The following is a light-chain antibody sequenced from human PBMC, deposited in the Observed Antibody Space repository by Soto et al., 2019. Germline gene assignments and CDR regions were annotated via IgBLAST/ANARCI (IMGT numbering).Light chain of an antibody. CDR2: EVS. J-gene: IGLJ2*01. Sequence: QSALTQPASVSGSPGQSITISCTVTSSDVGGYNYVSWYQQHPGKAPKLMIYEVSNRPSGVSNRFSGSKSGNTASLTISGLQAEDEADYYCSSYTSSSTLVVFGGGTK. CDR1: SSDVGGYNY. CDR3: SSYTSSSTLVV. V-gene: IGLV2-14*01.